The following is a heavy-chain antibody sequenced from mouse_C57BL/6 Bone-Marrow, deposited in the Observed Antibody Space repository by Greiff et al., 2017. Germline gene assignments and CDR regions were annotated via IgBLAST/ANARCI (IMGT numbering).Heavy chain of an antibody. D-gene: IGHD2-4*01. Sequence: VQLKQPGAELVKPGASVKLSCKASGYTFTSYWMQWVKQRPGQGLEWIGEIDPSDSYTNYNQKFKGKATLTVDTSSSTAYMQLSSLTSEDSAVYYCARDDYGYFDYWGQGTTLTVSS. CDR2: IDPSDSYT. CDR3: ARDDYGYFDY. J-gene: IGHJ2*01. V-gene: IGHV1-50*01. CDR1: GYTFTSYW.